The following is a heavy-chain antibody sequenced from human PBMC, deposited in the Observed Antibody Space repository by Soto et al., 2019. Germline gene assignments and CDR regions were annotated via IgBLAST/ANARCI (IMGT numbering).Heavy chain of an antibody. J-gene: IGHJ3*02. V-gene: IGHV3-33*01. Sequence: QVHLVESGGGVVQPGRSLRLSCAASGVSFSSYGMHWVRQTPGKGLEWVAVIWYDGSDKYYGDSVKGRFTVSRDNSKNTLYLQMNSLRAEDTAVYYCARERDYAFDIWGQGTMVTVSS. CDR3: ARERDYAFDI. CDR2: IWYDGSDK. CDR1: GVSFSSYG.